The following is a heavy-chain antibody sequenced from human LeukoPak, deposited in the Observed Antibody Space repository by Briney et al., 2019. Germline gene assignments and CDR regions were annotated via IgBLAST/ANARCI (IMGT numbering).Heavy chain of an antibody. V-gene: IGHV4-34*01. CDR3: ANRAMVRGYGQYYFDY. CDR1: GGSFNGYY. Sequence: SETLSVTCAVYGGSFNGYYWSWIRQPPGKGLEWIGEINHSGSTNYNPSLKSRVTISVDTSKNQFSLKLSSVTAADTAVYYCANRAMVRGYGQYYFDYWGQGTLVTVSS. D-gene: IGHD3-10*01. CDR2: INHSGST. J-gene: IGHJ4*02.